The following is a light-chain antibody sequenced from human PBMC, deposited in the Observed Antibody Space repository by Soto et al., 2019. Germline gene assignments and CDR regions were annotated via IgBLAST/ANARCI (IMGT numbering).Light chain of an antibody. V-gene: IGKV3-20*01. J-gene: IGKJ1*01. CDR3: QQYGSSWT. CDR2: GTS. CDR1: QSVRSSH. Sequence: EIVLTQSPGTLSLSPGDRATLSCRASQSVRSSHLAWYQQMPGQAPRLRIYGTSNRATGIPDRFSGSGSGTDFTLTISRLEPEDFAVYYCQQYGSSWTFGQGTKVEIK.